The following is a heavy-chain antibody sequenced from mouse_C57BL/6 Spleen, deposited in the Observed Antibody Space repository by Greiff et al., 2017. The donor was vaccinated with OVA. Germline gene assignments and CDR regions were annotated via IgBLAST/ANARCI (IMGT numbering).Heavy chain of an antibody. J-gene: IGHJ3*01. V-gene: IGHV1-26*01. CDR3: LGAWFAY. CDR2: INPNNGGT. D-gene: IGHD4-1*01. Sequence: EVQLQQSGPELVKPGASVKISCKASGYTFTDYYMNWVKQSHGKSLEWIGDINPNNGGTSYNQKFKGKATLTVDKSSSTAYMELRSLTSEDSAVYYCLGAWFAYWGQGTLVTVSA. CDR1: GYTFTDYY.